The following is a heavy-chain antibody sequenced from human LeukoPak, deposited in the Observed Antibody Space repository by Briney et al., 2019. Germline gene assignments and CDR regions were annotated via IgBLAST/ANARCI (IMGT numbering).Heavy chain of an antibody. CDR3: ARGPLSRAYGS. CDR2: LNHSGMT. CDR1: GGSFSGYH. J-gene: IGHJ5*02. V-gene: IGHV4-34*01. Sequence: SETLSLTCVVYGGSFSGYHWSWIRQPRGKGLGWIGELNHSGMTNYSPSLKSRATISVDTSKNHFFLKLTSVTAADTAVYYCARGPLSRAYGSWGQGTLVTVSS. D-gene: IGHD3-10*01.